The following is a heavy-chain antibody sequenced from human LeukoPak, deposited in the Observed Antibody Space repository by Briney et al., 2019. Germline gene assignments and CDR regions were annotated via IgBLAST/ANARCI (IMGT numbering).Heavy chain of an antibody. CDR2: ISSRSIYI. D-gene: IGHD2-8*02. V-gene: IGHV3-21*01. CDR3: SRDLDCTVTTCFDGDDGFDI. J-gene: IGHJ3*02. Sequence: GGSLRLSCAASGFTFSIYSMNWVRQAPGKELEWVASISSRSIYIYYADSVRGRFTISRDNAKNSLYLQMNSLTAEDTAVYFCSRDLDCTVTTCFDGDDGFDIWGQGAMVTVSS. CDR1: GFTFSIYS.